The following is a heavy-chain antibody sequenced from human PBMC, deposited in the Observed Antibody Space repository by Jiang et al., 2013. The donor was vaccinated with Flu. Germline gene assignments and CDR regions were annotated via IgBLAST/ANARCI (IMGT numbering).Heavy chain of an antibody. CDR1: GDSVSSNTAA. CDR3: ARVQYCSSSSCLRGFDY. J-gene: IGHJ4*02. D-gene: IGHD2-2*01. CDR2: TYYRSKWYN. Sequence: QTLSLTCAISGDSVSSNTAAWNWIRQSPSRGLEWLGRTYYRSKWYNDYAVSVKSRITINPDTSKNQFSLHLNSVTPEDSAVYYCARVQYCSSSSCLRGFDYWGQGTLVTVSS. V-gene: IGHV6-1*01.